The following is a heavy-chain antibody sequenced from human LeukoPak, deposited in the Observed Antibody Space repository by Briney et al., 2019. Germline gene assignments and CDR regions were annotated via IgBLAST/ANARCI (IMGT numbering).Heavy chain of an antibody. D-gene: IGHD4-17*01. CDR2: INPSGGST. CDR1: GYTFTSYY. V-gene: IGHV1-46*01. Sequence: ASVKVSCKASGYTFTSYYMHWGRQAPGQGLEWMGIINPSGGSTSYAQKFQGRVTMTRDTSTSTVYMELSSLRSEDTAVYYCARAATVPRVFDYWGQGTLVTVSS. J-gene: IGHJ4*02. CDR3: ARAATVPRVFDY.